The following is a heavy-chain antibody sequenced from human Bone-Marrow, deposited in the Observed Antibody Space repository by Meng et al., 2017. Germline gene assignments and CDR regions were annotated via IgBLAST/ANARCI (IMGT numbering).Heavy chain of an antibody. CDR1: GFTFSSYA. D-gene: IGHD3-22*01. CDR2: TSYDGVNT. CDR3: TRGGVYYDVLTGRDF. V-gene: IGHV3-30*04. J-gene: IGHJ4*02. Sequence: GGSLRLSCAASGFTFSSYAMHWVRLPPGRGLEWVAVTSYDGVNTHYADSVKGRLTISRDNSKNTLFLEMKSLRIEDTALYYCTRGGVYYDVLTGRDFWGQGTLVTVSS.